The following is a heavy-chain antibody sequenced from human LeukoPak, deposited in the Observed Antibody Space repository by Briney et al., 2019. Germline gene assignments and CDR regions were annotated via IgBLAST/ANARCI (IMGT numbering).Heavy chain of an antibody. CDR1: GGSISSYY. CDR3: ARVIDFWSGYYPVYYYYYMDV. D-gene: IGHD3-3*01. CDR2: IYTSGST. V-gene: IGHV4-4*07. Sequence: SETLSLTCTVSGGSISSYYWSWIRQPAGKGLEWIGRIYTSGSTNYNPSLKSRVTMSVDTPKNQFSLKLSFVTAADTAVYYCARVIDFWSGYYPVYYYYYMDVWGKGTTVTVSS. J-gene: IGHJ6*03.